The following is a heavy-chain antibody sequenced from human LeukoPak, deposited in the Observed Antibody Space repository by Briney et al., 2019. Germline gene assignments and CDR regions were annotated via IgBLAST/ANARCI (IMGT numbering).Heavy chain of an antibody. CDR1: GFTFDDYG. Sequence: GGSLRLSCAASGFTFDDYGMSWVRHAPGKGLEWVSGINWNGGSTGYADSVKGRFTISRDNAKNSLYLQMNSLRAEDTALYYCARARRRGRDGYRDYWGQGTLVTVSS. J-gene: IGHJ4*02. V-gene: IGHV3-20*04. CDR3: ARARRRGRDGYRDY. CDR2: INWNGGST. D-gene: IGHD5-24*01.